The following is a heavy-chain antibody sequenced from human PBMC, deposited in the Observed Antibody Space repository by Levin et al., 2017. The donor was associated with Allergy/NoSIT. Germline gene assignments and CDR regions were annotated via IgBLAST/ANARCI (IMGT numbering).Heavy chain of an antibody. CDR2: IYSGGSS. J-gene: IGHJ4*02. CDR1: GFTVSTNY. Sequence: GESLKISCAASGFTVSTNYMSWVRQAPGKGLEWVSVIYSGGSSYYADSVKGRFTISRDNSKNTLYLQMNSLRVEDTALYYCARNNRGYCSAGSCPFDYWGQGTLVTVSS. D-gene: IGHD2-15*01. CDR3: ARNNRGYCSAGSCPFDY. V-gene: IGHV3-53*01.